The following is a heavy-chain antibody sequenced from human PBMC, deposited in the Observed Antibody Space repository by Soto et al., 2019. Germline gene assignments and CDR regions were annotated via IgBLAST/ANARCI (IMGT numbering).Heavy chain of an antibody. D-gene: IGHD3-3*01. CDR2: ISGSGGST. CDR1: GFTFSSYA. J-gene: IGHJ4*02. Sequence: EVQLLESGGGLVQPGGSLRLSCAASGFTFSSYAMSWVRQAPGKGLEWVSAISGSGGSTYYADSVKGRFTISRDNSKNTLDLKMNSLRAEDTAVYYCAKDHSQIFGVVIRRGGVDYWGQGTLVTVSS. V-gene: IGHV3-23*01. CDR3: AKDHSQIFGVVIRRGGVDY.